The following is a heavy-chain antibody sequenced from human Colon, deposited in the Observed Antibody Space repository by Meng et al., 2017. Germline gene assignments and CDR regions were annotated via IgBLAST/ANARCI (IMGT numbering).Heavy chain of an antibody. CDR2: ISGTTYL. Sequence: EVQLVESGGGLVKTGGSWILSCAVSGFTFRNYNMHWIRQAPGKGLEWVSSISGTTYLYYADSVKGRFTISRDNDKNLLFLQMSSLRAEDTAVYYCARDHDNGWSFGYWGQGILVTVSS. CDR3: ARDHDNGWSFGY. V-gene: IGHV3-69-1*02. D-gene: IGHD6-19*01. CDR1: GFTFRNYN. J-gene: IGHJ4*02.